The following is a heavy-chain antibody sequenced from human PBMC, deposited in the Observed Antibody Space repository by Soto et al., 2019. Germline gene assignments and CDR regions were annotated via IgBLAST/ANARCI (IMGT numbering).Heavy chain of an antibody. CDR1: GGSISSSSYY. V-gene: IGHV4-39*01. D-gene: IGHD3-22*01. Sequence: QLQLQESGPGLVKPSETLSLTCTVSGGSISSSSYYWGWIRQPPGKGLEWIGSIYYSGSTYYNPSLKSRVTISVDTSKNQFSLKLSSVTAADTAVYYRARHVYYDSSGWVRSNWFDPWGQGTLVTVSS. CDR2: IYYSGST. CDR3: ARHVYYDSSGWVRSNWFDP. J-gene: IGHJ5*02.